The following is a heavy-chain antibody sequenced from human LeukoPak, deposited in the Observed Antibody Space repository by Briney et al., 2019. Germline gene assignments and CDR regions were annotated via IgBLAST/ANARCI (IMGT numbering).Heavy chain of an antibody. V-gene: IGHV3-21*01. Sequence: LGGSLRLSCAASGFTFSSYSMIWVRPAPGKGLEWVSSISSSSSYIYYADSVKGRFTISRDNAKNSLYLQMNSLRAEDTAVYYCARGWDYDILTGYYRPYYYYGMDVWGKGTTVTVSS. J-gene: IGHJ6*04. CDR1: GFTFSSYS. CDR3: ARGWDYDILTGYYRPYYYYGMDV. CDR2: ISSSSSYI. D-gene: IGHD3-9*01.